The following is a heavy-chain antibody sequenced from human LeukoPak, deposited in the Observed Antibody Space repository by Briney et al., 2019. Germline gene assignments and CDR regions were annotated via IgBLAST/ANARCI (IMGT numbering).Heavy chain of an antibody. Sequence: GGSLRLSCAASGFTFSNYAMTWVRQAPGKGLEWVSAISGSGNRTFYADSVKGRFTISRDNSKNTLYLQMNSLRAEDTAVYYCAKEQYSGSLRAFDYWGQGTLVTVSS. CDR3: AKEQYSGSLRAFDY. D-gene: IGHD1-26*01. J-gene: IGHJ4*02. CDR1: GFTFSNYA. V-gene: IGHV3-23*01. CDR2: ISGSGNRT.